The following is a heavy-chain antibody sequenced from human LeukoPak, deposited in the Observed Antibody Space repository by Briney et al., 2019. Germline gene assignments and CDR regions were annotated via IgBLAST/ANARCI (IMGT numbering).Heavy chain of an antibody. V-gene: IGHV3-48*01. CDR3: ARAGMDSRGYYQGFDY. D-gene: IGHD3-22*01. CDR2: ITNNGRKL. Sequence: GRSLRLSCAASGFTLGSYSMTWVRQAPGKGLACVSYITNNGRKLYYAASMKGRFTISRDNAKNSLYLQMNGLRAEDTALYYCARAGMDSRGYYQGFDYWGQGTLVTVSS. J-gene: IGHJ4*02. CDR1: GFTLGSYS.